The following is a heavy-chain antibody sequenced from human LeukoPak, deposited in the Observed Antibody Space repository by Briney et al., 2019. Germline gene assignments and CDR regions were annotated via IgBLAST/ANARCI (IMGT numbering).Heavy chain of an antibody. Sequence: GASVKVSCKASGGTFSSYAISWVRQAPGQGLEWMGGIIPIFGTANHAQKFQGRVTITADKSTSTAYMELSGLRSEDTAVYYCARGGVYYYDSSGYYTGAEYFQHWGQGTLVTVSS. D-gene: IGHD3-22*01. CDR3: ARGGVYYYDSSGYYTGAEYFQH. CDR1: GGTFSSYA. V-gene: IGHV1-69*06. J-gene: IGHJ1*01. CDR2: IIPIFGTA.